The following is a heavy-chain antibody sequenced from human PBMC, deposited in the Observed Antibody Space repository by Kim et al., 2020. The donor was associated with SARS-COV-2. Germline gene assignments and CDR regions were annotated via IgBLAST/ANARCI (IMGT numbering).Heavy chain of an antibody. CDR3: AREGAVAGPAYYYYYGMDV. CDR2: IYYSGST. J-gene: IGHJ6*02. V-gene: IGHV4-31*03. D-gene: IGHD6-19*01. Sequence: SETLSLTCTVSGGSISSGGYYWSWIRQHPGKGLEWIGYIYYSGSTYYNPSLKSRVTISVDTSKNQFSLKLSSVTAADTAVYYCAREGAVAGPAYYYYYGMDVWGQGTTVTVS. CDR1: GGSISSGGYY.